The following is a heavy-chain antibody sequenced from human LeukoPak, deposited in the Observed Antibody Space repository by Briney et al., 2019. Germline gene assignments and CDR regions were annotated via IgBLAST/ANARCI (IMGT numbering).Heavy chain of an antibody. V-gene: IGHV3-23*01. CDR2: VSGNGGGT. J-gene: IGHJ4*02. Sequence: GSLLLSCAASGFPFIGYAMTWVRQAPGKGLEWVSAVSGNGGGTYYADSVRARFTISRDNSKNTLYLQMNSLRAEDTAVYYCAVLVTSATVYWGQGALVTVSS. D-gene: IGHD2-8*02. CDR3: AVLVTSATVY. CDR1: GFPFIGYA.